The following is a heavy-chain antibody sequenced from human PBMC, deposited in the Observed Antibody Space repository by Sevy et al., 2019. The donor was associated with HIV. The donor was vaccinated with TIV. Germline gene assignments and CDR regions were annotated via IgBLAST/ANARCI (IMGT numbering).Heavy chain of an antibody. CDR3: ARERNYYDSSGSYCYFDL. J-gene: IGHJ2*01. CDR2: ISSSGSNI. V-gene: IGHV3-11*01. D-gene: IGHD3-22*01. CDR1: GFTFSDYY. Sequence: GGSLRLSCAASGFTFSDYYMNWIRQAPGKGLEWVSYISSSGSNIYYADSVKGRFTISRDNAKNSLYLQMNSLRAEDTAVYYCARERNYYDSSGSYCYFDLWGRGTLVTVSS.